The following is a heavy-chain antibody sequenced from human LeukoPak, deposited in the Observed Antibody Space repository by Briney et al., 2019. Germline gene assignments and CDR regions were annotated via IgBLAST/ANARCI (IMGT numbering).Heavy chain of an antibody. J-gene: IGHJ6*02. CDR3: ARASNPGYYYYDMDV. D-gene: IGHD1-14*01. CDR2: INWNGGST. V-gene: IGHV3-20*04. Sequence: GGSLRLSCAASGFTFDDYGMNWVRQAPGKGLEWVSGINWNGGSTTYADSVKGRFTISRDNAKNSHYLQMNSLRAEDTALYYCARASNPGYYYYDMDVWGQGTTVTVSS. CDR1: GFTFDDYG.